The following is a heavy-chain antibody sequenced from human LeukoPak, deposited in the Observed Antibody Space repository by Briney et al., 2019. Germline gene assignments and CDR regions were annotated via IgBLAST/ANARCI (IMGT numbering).Heavy chain of an antibody. Sequence: SETLSLTCTVSGGSMSSYYWSWIRQPPGKGLEWIGYMYYSGSINYNPSLKSRVTISVDTSKNQFSLKLSSVTAADTAVYYCARALVDYGGATIYFDYWGQGTLVTVSS. CDR2: MYYSGSI. CDR3: ARALVDYGGATIYFDY. J-gene: IGHJ4*02. V-gene: IGHV4-59*12. D-gene: IGHD1-26*01. CDR1: GGSMSSYY.